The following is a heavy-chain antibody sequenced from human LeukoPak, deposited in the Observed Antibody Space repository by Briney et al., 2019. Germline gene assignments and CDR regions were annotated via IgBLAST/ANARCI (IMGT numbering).Heavy chain of an antibody. V-gene: IGHV1-69*13. J-gene: IGHJ4*02. CDR2: IIPIFGTA. Sequence: GASVKVSCKASGGTFSSYAISWVRQAPGQGLEWMGGIIPIFGTANYAQKFQGRVTITADESTSTAYMELSSLRSEDTAVYYCARVGYDYVWGSPFDYWGQGTLVTVSS. D-gene: IGHD3-16*01. CDR1: GGTFSSYA. CDR3: ARVGYDYVWGSPFDY.